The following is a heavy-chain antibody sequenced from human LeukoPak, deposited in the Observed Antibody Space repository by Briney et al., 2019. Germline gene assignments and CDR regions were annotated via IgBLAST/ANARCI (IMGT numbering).Heavy chain of an antibody. Sequence: GGSLRLSCAASGFTFSSYGMHWVRQAPGKGLEWVAFIRYDGSNKYYADSVKGRFTISRDNSKNTLYLQMNSLRAEDTAVYYCAKDQRLQWQQLVGGDYWGQGTLVTVSS. CDR2: IRYDGSNK. CDR1: GFTFSSYG. D-gene: IGHD6-13*01. J-gene: IGHJ4*02. V-gene: IGHV3-30*02. CDR3: AKDQRLQWQQLVGGDY.